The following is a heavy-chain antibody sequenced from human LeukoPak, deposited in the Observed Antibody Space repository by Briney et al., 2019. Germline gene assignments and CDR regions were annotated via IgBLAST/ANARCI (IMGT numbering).Heavy chain of an antibody. D-gene: IGHD6-19*01. CDR3: ARDPSNTVGRYIYFDY. CDR2: IYHSGNT. J-gene: IGHJ4*02. CDR1: GGSITTYY. Sequence: SETLSLTCTVSGGSITTYYWSWIRQPPGKGLEWIGYIYHSGNTKYNPSLKSRVIMSVDTSKNQFSLKLSSVTAADTAVYYCARDPSNTVGRYIYFDYWGQGTLVTVSS. V-gene: IGHV4-59*12.